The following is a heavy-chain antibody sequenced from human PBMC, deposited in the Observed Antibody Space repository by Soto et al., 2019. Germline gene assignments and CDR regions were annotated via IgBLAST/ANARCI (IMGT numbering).Heavy chain of an antibody. V-gene: IGHV1-18*04. J-gene: IGHJ4*02. CDR2: ISAYNGNT. D-gene: IGHD3-10*01. CDR3: ARDHSPTYYYGSGSYENFDY. Sequence: VLLVQSGAEVKKPGASVKVSCKASGYTFTSYGISWVRQAPGQGLEWMGWISAYNGNTNYAQKLQGRVTMTTDTSTSTAYMELRSLRSDDTAVYYCARDHSPTYYYGSGSYENFDYWGQGTLVTVSS. CDR1: GYTFTSYG.